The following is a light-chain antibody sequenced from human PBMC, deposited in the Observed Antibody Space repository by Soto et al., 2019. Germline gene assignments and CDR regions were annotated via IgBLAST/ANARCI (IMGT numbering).Light chain of an antibody. CDR3: QQSYSTST. CDR1: QSISSY. V-gene: IGKV1-39*01. J-gene: IGKJ1*01. CDR2: AAS. Sequence: DLQMTQSPSSLSASVGDRVTITCRASQSISSYLNWYQQKPGKAPKLLIYAASSLQSGVPSRFSSSGSGTNFTLTISSLQPEDFATYYSQQSYSTSTFGQGTKVEIK.